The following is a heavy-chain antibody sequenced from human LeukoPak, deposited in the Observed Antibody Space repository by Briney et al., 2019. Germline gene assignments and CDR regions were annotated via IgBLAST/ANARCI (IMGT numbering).Heavy chain of an antibody. D-gene: IGHD3-9*01. CDR1: GYTFTSYG. Sequence: ASVKVSCKASGYTFTSYGINWVRQAPGQGLEWMGWISAYNGDTNYAQKLQGRVTMTTDTSTSTAYVELRSLRSDDTAVYYCARDVLRYFDWSDDAFDIWGQGTMVTVSS. CDR2: ISAYNGDT. J-gene: IGHJ3*02. V-gene: IGHV1-18*01. CDR3: ARDVLRYFDWSDDAFDI.